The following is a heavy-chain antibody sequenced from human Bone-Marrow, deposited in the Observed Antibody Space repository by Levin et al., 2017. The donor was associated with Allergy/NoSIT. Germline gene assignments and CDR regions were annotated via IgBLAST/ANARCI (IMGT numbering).Heavy chain of an antibody. CDR3: ARVSKNYYYYYMDV. CDR2: IKHSGST. J-gene: IGHJ6*03. CDR1: SGSFSDDQ. Sequence: SETLSLTCAVYSGSFSDDQWSWIRQSPGRGLEWIGEIKHSGSTNYNPSLKSRVTLSLDTSKNQFSLILSSVTAADTAIYYCARVSKNYYYYYMDVWGKGTTVTVSS. V-gene: IGHV4-34*01.